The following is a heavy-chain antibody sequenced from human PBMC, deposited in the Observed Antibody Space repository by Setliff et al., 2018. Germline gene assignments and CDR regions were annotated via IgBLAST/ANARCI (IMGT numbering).Heavy chain of an antibody. CDR2: FDPEDGET. D-gene: IGHD3-22*01. CDR1: GYTFTDYY. V-gene: IGHV1-24*01. Sequence: ASVKVSCKPSGYTFTDYYMHWVRQAPGKGLEWMGGFDPEDGETIYAQKFQGRVTMTRDTSTSTVYMDMSSLRSEDTAVYYCARDVFPYHYEGAFDIWGQGTMVTVSS. CDR3: ARDVFPYHYEGAFDI. J-gene: IGHJ3*02.